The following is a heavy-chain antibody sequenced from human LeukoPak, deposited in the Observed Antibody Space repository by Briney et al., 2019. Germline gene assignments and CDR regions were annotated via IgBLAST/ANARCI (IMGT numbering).Heavy chain of an antibody. V-gene: IGHV3-7*01. J-gene: IGHJ4*02. Sequence: GGSLSLSCAASGFTFSSYWMSWVRQAPGKGLEWVANIKQDGSEKYYVDSVKGRFTISRDNAKNSLYLQMNSLRAEDTAVYYCARARQRGYSYGCGYWGQGTLVTVSS. CDR1: GFTFSSYW. CDR2: IKQDGSEK. CDR3: ARARQRGYSYGCGY. D-gene: IGHD5-18*01.